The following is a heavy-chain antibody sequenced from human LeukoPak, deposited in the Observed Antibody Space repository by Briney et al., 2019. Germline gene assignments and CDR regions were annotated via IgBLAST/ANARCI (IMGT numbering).Heavy chain of an antibody. D-gene: IGHD3-3*01. CDR3: ARPNFWSGYYNDY. V-gene: IGHV1-2*02. CDR1: GYTFTSYG. J-gene: IGHJ4*02. Sequence: ASVKVSCKASGYTFTSYGISWVRQAPGQGLEWMGWINPNSGGTNYAQKFQGRVTMTRDTSISTAYMELSRLRSDDTAVYYCARPNFWSGYYNDYWGQGTLVTVSS. CDR2: INPNSGGT.